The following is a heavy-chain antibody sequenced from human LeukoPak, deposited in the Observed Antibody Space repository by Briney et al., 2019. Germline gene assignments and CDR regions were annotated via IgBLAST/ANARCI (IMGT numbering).Heavy chain of an antibody. CDR3: ARVRRDGYNYYGYFDY. V-gene: IGHV4-59*01. CDR1: GGSISSYY. CDR2: IYYSGST. Sequence: SETLSLTCTVSGGSISSYYWTWIRQPPGKGLEWIGHIYYSGSTNYNPSLKSRVTISVDTSKNQFSLKLSSVTAADTAVYYCARVRRDGYNYYGYFDYWGQGTLVTVSS. D-gene: IGHD5-24*01. J-gene: IGHJ4*02.